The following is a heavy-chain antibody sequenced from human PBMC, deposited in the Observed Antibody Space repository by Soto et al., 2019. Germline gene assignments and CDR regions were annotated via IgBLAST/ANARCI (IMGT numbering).Heavy chain of an antibody. J-gene: IGHJ4*02. CDR3: AKFRADMGYFDY. V-gene: IGHV3-23*01. Sequence: GGSLRLSCAASGFTFSSYAMSWVRQAPGKGLEWVSAISGSGGSTYYADSVKGRFTISRDNSKNTLYLKMNSLRAEDTAVYYCAKFRADMGYFDYWGQGTLVTVSS. CDR2: ISGSGGST. CDR1: GFTFSSYA.